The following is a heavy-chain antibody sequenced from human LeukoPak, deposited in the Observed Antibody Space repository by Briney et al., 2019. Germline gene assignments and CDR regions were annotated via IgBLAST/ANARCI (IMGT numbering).Heavy chain of an antibody. Sequence: GGSLRLSCAASGFTFSDYYMSWIRQAPGKGLEWVAHIKEDGGEKHYVDPVKGRFTISRDNAKNSLYLQMNSLRAEDTAMYYCVRDRGYCSGGTCYALWDYWGQGTLVTVSS. CDR2: IKEDGGEK. J-gene: IGHJ4*02. CDR1: GFTFSDYY. V-gene: IGHV3-7*01. D-gene: IGHD2-15*01. CDR3: VRDRGYCSGGTCYALWDY.